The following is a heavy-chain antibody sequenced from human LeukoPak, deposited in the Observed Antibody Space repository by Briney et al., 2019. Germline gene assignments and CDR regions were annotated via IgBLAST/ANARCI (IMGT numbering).Heavy chain of an antibody. Sequence: GGSLRLSCAASGFTFSTYAMSRVRQAPGKGLEWLSAISGSGGITYYADSVKGRFTISRDDSKNTLYLQMNSLRAEDTAVYYCAKEGYSSGWSPLDYWGQGTLVTVSS. V-gene: IGHV3-23*01. CDR3: AKEGYSSGWSPLDY. CDR2: ISGSGGIT. CDR1: GFTFSTYA. D-gene: IGHD6-19*01. J-gene: IGHJ4*02.